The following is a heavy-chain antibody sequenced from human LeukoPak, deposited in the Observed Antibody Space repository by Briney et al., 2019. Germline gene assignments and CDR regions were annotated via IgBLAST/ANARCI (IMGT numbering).Heavy chain of an antibody. J-gene: IGHJ4*02. Sequence: GGSLRLSCAASGFTFSRHNMKWVRQTPGKGLEWVSSISTSSSFIYYADSVKGRFTISRDNAKNSLYLQMNSLRAEDTAVYYCARGPVAGTDYWGQGTLVTVSS. V-gene: IGHV3-21*01. CDR2: ISTSSSFI. CDR3: ARGPVAGTDY. CDR1: GFTFSRHN. D-gene: IGHD6-19*01.